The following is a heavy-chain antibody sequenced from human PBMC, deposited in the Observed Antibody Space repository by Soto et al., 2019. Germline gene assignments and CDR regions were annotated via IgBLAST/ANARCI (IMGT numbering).Heavy chain of an antibody. CDR1: GYTFTNYG. D-gene: IGHD3-16*01. CDR3: ARDRDAFYTH. Sequence: QVQLVQSGAEVRKPGASVKVSCKASGYTFTNYGVSWVRQAPGQGLEWMGWIGPYHGNTNYAEKFKGRVTLTTDTSTTTADIELTSLGSDDTAVYYCARDRDAFYTHWGQGTLVTVSS. CDR2: IGPYHGNT. V-gene: IGHV1-18*01. J-gene: IGHJ4*02.